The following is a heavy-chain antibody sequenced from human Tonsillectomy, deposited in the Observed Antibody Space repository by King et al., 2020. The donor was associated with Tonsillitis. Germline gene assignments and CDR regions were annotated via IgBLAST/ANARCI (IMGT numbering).Heavy chain of an antibody. D-gene: IGHD2-2*01. CDR2: ISYDGSNK. Sequence: VQLVESGGGVVQPGRSLRLSCAASGFTFSSYGMHWVRQAPGKGLEWVAVISYDGSNKYYADSVKGRFTISRDNSKNTLYLQMNSLRAEDTAVYYCAKDWGQGGSSTSHYYYGMDVWGQGTTVTVSS. CDR1: GFTFSSYG. V-gene: IGHV3-30*18. J-gene: IGHJ6*02. CDR3: AKDWGQGGSSTSHYYYGMDV.